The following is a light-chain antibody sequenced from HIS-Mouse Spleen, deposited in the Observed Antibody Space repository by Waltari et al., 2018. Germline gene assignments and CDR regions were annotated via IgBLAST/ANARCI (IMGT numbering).Light chain of an antibody. Sequence: QSALTQPASVSGSPGQSITISCTGTSSDVGSYNLVSWYQQPPGKAPKLMIYEGRKRPSGVSNRVSGSKSGNTASLTISGLQAEDEADYYCCSYAGSSTWVFGGGTKLTVL. CDR1: SSDVGSYNL. J-gene: IGLJ3*02. V-gene: IGLV2-23*01. CDR3: CSYAGSSTWV. CDR2: EGR.